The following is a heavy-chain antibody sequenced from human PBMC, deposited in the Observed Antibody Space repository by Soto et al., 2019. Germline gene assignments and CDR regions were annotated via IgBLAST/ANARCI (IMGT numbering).Heavy chain of an antibody. CDR2: INPNSGGT. CDR1: GYTFTGYY. D-gene: IGHD6-13*01. V-gene: IGHV1-2*02. J-gene: IGHJ4*02. CDR3: ARESHRGGSSPAHY. Sequence: ASVKVSCKASGYTFTGYYMHWVRQAPGQGLEWMGWINPNSGGTNYAQKFQGRVTMTRDTSISTAYMELSRLRSDDTAVYYCARESHRGGSSPAHYWGQGTLVTVSS.